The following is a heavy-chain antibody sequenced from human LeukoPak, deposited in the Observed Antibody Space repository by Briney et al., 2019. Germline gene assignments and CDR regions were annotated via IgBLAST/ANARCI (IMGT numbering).Heavy chain of an antibody. D-gene: IGHD3-10*01. V-gene: IGHV1-2*02. Sequence: ASVKVSCKASGGTFSSYAISWVRQAPGQGLEWMGWINPNSGGTNYAQKFQGRVTMTRDTSISTVYLDLTRLRSDYTAVYYCARDRAYFHSGSDYYYMDVWGKGTTVTVSS. CDR2: INPNSGGT. CDR1: GGTFSSYA. J-gene: IGHJ6*03. CDR3: ARDRAYFHSGSDYYYMDV.